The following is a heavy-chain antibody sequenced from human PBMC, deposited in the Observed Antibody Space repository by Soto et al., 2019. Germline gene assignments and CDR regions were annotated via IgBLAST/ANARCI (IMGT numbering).Heavy chain of an antibody. CDR2: ITSRRYGGTT. V-gene: IGHV3-49*03. CDR1: GFTFGDYA. D-gene: IGHD3-22*01. J-gene: IGHJ4*02. CDR3: ARDWGVYDSDIRTHIPHLDS. Sequence: GGSLRLSCSGSGFTFGDYALSWFRQAPGKGLEWVSFITSRRYGGTTHYAASVKGRFTISRDDSKSIAFLQMSSLKIEDTAVYYCARDWGVYDSDIRTHIPHLDSWGQGTLVTVSS.